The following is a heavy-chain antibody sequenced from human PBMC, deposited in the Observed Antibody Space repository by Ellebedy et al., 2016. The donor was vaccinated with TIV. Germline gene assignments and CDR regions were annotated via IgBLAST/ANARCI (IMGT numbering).Heavy chain of an antibody. D-gene: IGHD3-22*01. Sequence: PGGSLRLSCAASGFTFSSYAMHWVRQAPGKGLEWVAVISYDGSNKYYADSVKGRFTISRDNSKNTLYLQMNSLRAEDTAVYYCARDLMIVVWDYWGQGTLVTVSS. V-gene: IGHV3-30*01. CDR2: ISYDGSNK. CDR3: ARDLMIVVWDY. J-gene: IGHJ4*02. CDR1: GFTFSSYA.